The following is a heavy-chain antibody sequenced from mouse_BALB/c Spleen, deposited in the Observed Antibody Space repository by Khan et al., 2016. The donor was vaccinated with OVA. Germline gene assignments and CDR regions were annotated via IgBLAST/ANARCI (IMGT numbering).Heavy chain of an antibody. D-gene: IGHD1-2*01. CDR3: ARRNYCGYTFAY. CDR2: ISPGSGDT. Sequence: QVQLQQSGAELARPGASVKLSCKASGYTFTDYYINWVKQRTGQGLEWIGEISPGSGDTYYNEKFKGKATLTADKSSTTAYMQLSSLTSEASAGYFGARRNYCGYTFAYWGQGTLVTGSA. J-gene: IGHJ3*01. V-gene: IGHV1-77*01. CDR1: GYTFTDYY.